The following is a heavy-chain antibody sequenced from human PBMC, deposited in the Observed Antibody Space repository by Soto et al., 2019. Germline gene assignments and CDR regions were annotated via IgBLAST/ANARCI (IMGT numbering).Heavy chain of an antibody. V-gene: IGHV4-30-4*01. D-gene: IGHD2-2*01. CDR3: ARVHPDIVLVPAAPGSAFDI. CDR1: GGSISSGDYY. J-gene: IGHJ3*02. Sequence: SETLSLTCTVSGGSISSGDYYWSWIRQPPGKGLEWIGYIYYSGSTYYNPSLKSRVTISVDTSKNQFSLKLSSVTAADTAVYYCARVHPDIVLVPAAPGSAFDIWGQGTMVTVSS. CDR2: IYYSGST.